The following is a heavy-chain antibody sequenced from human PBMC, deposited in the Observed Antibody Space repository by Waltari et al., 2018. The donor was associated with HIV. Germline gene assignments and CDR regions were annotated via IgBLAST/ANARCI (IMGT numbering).Heavy chain of an antibody. V-gene: IGHV4-31*03. CDR2: IYYSGST. CDR1: GGSISSGDYF. J-gene: IGHJ4*02. Sequence: QVQLQESGPGLVKPSQTLSLTCTVSGGSISSGDYFWSWIRQHPGKGLEWLGYIYYSGSTFYNPSLKSRISISVDTSRNQFSLKVSSVTAADTAVYYCARAGYRTSYVDYWGQGTLVTVSS. D-gene: IGHD6-13*01. CDR3: ARAGYRTSYVDY.